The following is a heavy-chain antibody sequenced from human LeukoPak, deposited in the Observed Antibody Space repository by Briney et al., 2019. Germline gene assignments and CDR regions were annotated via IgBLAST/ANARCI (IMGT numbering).Heavy chain of an antibody. CDR3: ARVTDPQYNYFDP. D-gene: IGHD2-21*02. CDR2: IYYSGST. CDR1: GGSISSYY. V-gene: IGHV4-59*12. Sequence: PSETLSLTCTVSGGSISSYYWSWIRQPPGKGLEWIGYIYYSGSTNYNPSLKSRVTMSVDTSKNQLSLKLTSVTAADTAVYYCARVTDPQYNYFDPWGQGTLVTVSS. J-gene: IGHJ5*02.